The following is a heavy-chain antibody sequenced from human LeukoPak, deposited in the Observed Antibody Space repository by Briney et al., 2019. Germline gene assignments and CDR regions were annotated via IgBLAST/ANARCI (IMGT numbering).Heavy chain of an antibody. Sequence: GGSLRLSCAASGFTFSSYAMSWVRQAPGKGLEWVSSVSGSGGETYSTDSVRGRFTISRDNAKGTLYLQMSSLRAEDTAVYYCAKVPPYVANSPYFDSWGQGTLVTVSS. V-gene: IGHV3-23*01. CDR2: VSGSGGET. D-gene: IGHD4-23*01. J-gene: IGHJ4*02. CDR3: AKVPPYVANSPYFDS. CDR1: GFTFSSYA.